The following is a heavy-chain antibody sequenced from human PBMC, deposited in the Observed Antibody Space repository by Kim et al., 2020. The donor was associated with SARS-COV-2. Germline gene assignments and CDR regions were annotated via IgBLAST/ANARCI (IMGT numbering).Heavy chain of an antibody. V-gene: IGHV3-11*03. J-gene: IGHJ4*02. CDR3: ARRIFGVVSGTARFDY. D-gene: IGHD3-3*01. Sequence: SVKGQFTISRDNAKNPPYLQMNSRRAGDTAVYYCARRIFGVVSGTARFDYWGQGTLVTVSS.